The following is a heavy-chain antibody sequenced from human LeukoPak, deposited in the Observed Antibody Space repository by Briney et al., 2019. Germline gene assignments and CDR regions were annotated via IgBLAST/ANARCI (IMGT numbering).Heavy chain of an antibody. CDR3: AELAVVVPAASWFDP. V-gene: IGHV3-30*02. CDR1: GFTFSSYG. Sequence: GGSLRLSCAASGFTFSSYGMHWVRQAPGKGLEWVAFIRYDGSNKYYADSVKGRFTISRDNSKNTLYLQMNSLRAEDTAVYYCAELAVVVPAASWFDPWGQGTLVTVSS. CDR2: IRYDGSNK. J-gene: IGHJ5*02. D-gene: IGHD2-2*01.